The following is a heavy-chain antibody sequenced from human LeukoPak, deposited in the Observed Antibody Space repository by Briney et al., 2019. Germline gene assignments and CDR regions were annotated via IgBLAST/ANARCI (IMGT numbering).Heavy chain of an antibody. J-gene: IGHJ4*02. CDR3: AKGGISTINYYFDY. Sequence: GRSLRLSCAASGFTFSSYGMHWVRQAPGKGLEWVAVIWYDGSNKYYADSVKGRFTIPRDNSKNTLYLQMNSLRAEDTAVYYCAKGGISTINYYFDYWGQGTLVTVSS. D-gene: IGHD1-26*01. CDR1: GFTFSSYG. V-gene: IGHV3-33*06. CDR2: IWYDGSNK.